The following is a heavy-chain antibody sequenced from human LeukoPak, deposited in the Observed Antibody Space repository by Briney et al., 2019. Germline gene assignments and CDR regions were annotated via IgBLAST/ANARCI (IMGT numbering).Heavy chain of an antibody. CDR3: ARIRFGQQLVRSRDAFDI. J-gene: IGHJ3*02. CDR2: IDWDDDK. D-gene: IGHD6-13*01. V-gene: IGHV2-70*11. Sequence: SGPTLVNPTQTVTLTCTFSGFSLSTSGVCVSWIRQPPGKALEWLARIDWDDDKYYSTSLKTRLTISKDTSKNQVVLTMTNMDPVDTATYYCARIRFGQQLVRSRDAFDIWGQGTMVTVSS. CDR1: GFSLSTSGVC.